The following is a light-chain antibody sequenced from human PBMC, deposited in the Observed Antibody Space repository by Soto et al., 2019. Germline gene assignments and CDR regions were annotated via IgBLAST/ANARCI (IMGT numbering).Light chain of an antibody. CDR3: HKYKNGPPAT. V-gene: IGKV1-27*01. CDR1: QHINSY. J-gene: IGKJ3*01. Sequence: DIQMAQSPSSLSASVGDSVTITCRASQHINSYLAWYQQRPGKAPKLLIYTASTLQSGVPSRFSGGRSGTELAITTSSLQPVEVATYQCHKYKNGPPATFGHGPKV. CDR2: TAS.